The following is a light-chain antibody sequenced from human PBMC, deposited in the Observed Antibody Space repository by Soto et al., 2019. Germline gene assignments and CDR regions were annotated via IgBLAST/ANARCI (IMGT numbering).Light chain of an antibody. CDR3: CSYAGSSTNWV. CDR2: EGS. V-gene: IGLV2-23*01. J-gene: IGLJ3*02. Sequence: QSVLTQPASVSGSPGQSITITCTGISSDVGSYNLVSWYQQHPGKAPRLMIYEGSKRPSGVSNRFSGSKSGNTASLTISGLQHEDEADYYCCSYAGSSTNWVFGGGTKLTVL. CDR1: SSDVGSYNL.